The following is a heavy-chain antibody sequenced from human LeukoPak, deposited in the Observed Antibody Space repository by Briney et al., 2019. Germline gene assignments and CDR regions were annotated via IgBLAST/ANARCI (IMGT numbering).Heavy chain of an antibody. Sequence: PSETLSLTCAVYGGSFSGYYWSWIRQPPGKGLEWIGEINHSGSTNYNPSLKSRVTISVDTSKNQFSLKLSSVTAADTAVYYCARGTSPIWFFGVVMNWFDPWGQGTLVTVSS. CDR3: ARGTSPIWFFGVVMNWFDP. CDR1: GGSFSGYY. V-gene: IGHV4-34*01. CDR2: INHSGST. D-gene: IGHD3-3*01. J-gene: IGHJ5*02.